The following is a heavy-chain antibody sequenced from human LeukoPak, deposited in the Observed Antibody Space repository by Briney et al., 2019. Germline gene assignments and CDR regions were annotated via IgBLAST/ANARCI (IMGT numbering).Heavy chain of an antibody. CDR2: MSHGGSA. Sequence: SETLSLTCTVSGGSVSGNHYYWVWLRPPPGQGLEWIGIMSHGGSAYYNPSLKSRVTISVDTSKNQFSLKLSSVTAADTAVYYCARRRDSSGYYSFD. D-gene: IGHD3-22*01. CDR1: GGSVSGNHYY. V-gene: IGHV4-39*01. J-gene: IGHJ4*01. CDR3: ARRRDSSGYYSFD.